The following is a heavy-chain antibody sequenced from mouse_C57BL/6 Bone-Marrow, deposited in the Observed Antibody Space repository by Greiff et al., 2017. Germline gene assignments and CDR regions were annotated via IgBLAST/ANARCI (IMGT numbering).Heavy chain of an antibody. CDR2: IYPRSGNT. CDR1: GYTFTSYG. Sequence: QVQLQQSGAELARPGASVKLSCKASGYTFTSYGISWVKQRTGQGLEWIGEIYPRSGNTYYNEKFKGKATLTADKSSSTAYMELRSLTSEDSAVYFCARWIYYYGSSPHWYFDVGGTGTTVTVSS. CDR3: ARWIYYYGSSPHWYFDV. D-gene: IGHD1-1*01. J-gene: IGHJ1*03. V-gene: IGHV1-81*01.